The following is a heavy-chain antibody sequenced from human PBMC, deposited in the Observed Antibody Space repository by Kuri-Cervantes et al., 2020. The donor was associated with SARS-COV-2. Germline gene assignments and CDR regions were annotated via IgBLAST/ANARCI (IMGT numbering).Heavy chain of an antibody. D-gene: IGHD2-2*01. Sequence: GGSLRLSCAASGFTVSSNYMSWVRQAPGKGLEWVSVIYSCGSTYYADSVKGRFTISRDNSKNTLYLQMNSLRAEDTAVYYCASLGGTSWHDYWGQGTLVTVSS. J-gene: IGHJ4*02. CDR1: GFTVSSNY. CDR2: IYSCGST. CDR3: ASLGGTSWHDY. V-gene: IGHV3-66*01.